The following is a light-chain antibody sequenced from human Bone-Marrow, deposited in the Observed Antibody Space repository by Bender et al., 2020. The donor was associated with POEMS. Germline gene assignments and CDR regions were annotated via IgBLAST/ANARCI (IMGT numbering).Light chain of an antibody. CDR2: DDG. CDR1: IIGGKS. Sequence: SFVLTQPPSVSVAPGQTATVTCGGDIIGGKSVHWFQLKPGQAPLLVVSDDGDRPTGIPERFRGSNSGNTATLTISSVQAGDEADYYCHVWDGTSDPRGVFGGGTKLTVL. V-gene: IGLV3-21*02. CDR3: HVWDGTSDPRGV. J-gene: IGLJ3*02.